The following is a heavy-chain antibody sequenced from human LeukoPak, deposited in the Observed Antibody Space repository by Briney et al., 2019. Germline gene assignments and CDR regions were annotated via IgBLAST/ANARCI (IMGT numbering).Heavy chain of an antibody. J-gene: IGHJ6*03. CDR3: ARAAVDMDV. D-gene: IGHD6-19*01. V-gene: IGHV4-4*07. CDR1: GGSISGYY. Sequence: SETLSLNCTVSGGSISGYYWSWIRKPAGKGLEWIGRVYINGNSDYNPSPKSRVTMSIDTSTNQVYLRMTSVTAADTAVYYCARAAVDMDVWGKGTAVTVSS. CDR2: VYINGNS.